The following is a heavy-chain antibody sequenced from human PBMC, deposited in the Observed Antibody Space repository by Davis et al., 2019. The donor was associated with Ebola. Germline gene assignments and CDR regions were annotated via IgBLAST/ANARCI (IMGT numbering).Heavy chain of an antibody. Sequence: MPSETLSLTCAVYGGSFSGYYWSWIRQPQGKGLEWIGEINHSGSTNYNPSLKSRVTISVDTSKNQFSLKLSSATAADTAVYYCARPWYSGTYYDAYDIWGQGTMVAVSS. V-gene: IGHV4-34*01. D-gene: IGHD1-26*01. CDR1: GGSFSGYY. J-gene: IGHJ3*02. CDR2: INHSGST. CDR3: ARPWYSGTYYDAYDI.